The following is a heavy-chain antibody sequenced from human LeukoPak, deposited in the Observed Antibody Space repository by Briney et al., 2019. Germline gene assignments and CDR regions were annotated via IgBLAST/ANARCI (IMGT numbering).Heavy chain of an antibody. J-gene: IGHJ5*02. CDR2: IYTSGSP. V-gene: IGHV4-4*07. CDR1: GGSISSYY. D-gene: IGHD6-19*01. CDR3: ARDWITPRSSGWYEGWFDP. Sequence: SETLSLTCTVSGGSISSYYWSWIRQPAGKGLEWIGRIYTSGSPNYNPSLKSRVTMSVDTSKNQFSLKLSSVTAADTAVYYCARDWITPRSSGWYEGWFDPWGQGTLVTVSS.